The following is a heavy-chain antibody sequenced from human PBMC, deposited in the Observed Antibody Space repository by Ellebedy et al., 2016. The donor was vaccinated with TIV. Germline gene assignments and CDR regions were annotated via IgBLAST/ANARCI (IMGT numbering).Heavy chain of an antibody. Sequence: GGSLRLSCKGSGYSFTSYWIGWVRQMPGKGLEWMGIIYPGDSDTRYSPSFQGQVTISADKSISTSYLQWSSLKASDTAMYYCARRPGWGDVNYFDYWGQGTLVTVSS. CDR3: ARRPGWGDVNYFDY. CDR2: IYPGDSDT. V-gene: IGHV5-51*01. CDR1: GYSFTSYW. J-gene: IGHJ4*02. D-gene: IGHD3-10*01.